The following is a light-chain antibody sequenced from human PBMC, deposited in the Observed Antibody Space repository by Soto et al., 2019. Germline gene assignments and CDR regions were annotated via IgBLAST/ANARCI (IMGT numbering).Light chain of an antibody. CDR1: SSDVGGYNY. CDR3: TSYTTTSTVV. J-gene: IGLJ2*01. Sequence: QSALTQPASVSGSPGQSITISCTGTSSDVGGYNYVSWYQQHPGKAPKLLIYDVNHRPSGISNRFSGSKSGNTASLTISGLQAEDVADYYCTSYTTTSTVVFGGGTKLTVL. V-gene: IGLV2-14*03. CDR2: DVN.